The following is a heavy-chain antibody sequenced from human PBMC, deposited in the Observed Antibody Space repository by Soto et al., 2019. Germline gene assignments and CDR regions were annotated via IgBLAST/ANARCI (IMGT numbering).Heavy chain of an antibody. V-gene: IGHV3-23*01. Sequence: GGSLRLSCAASGFTFSSYAMSWVRQAPGKGLEWVSAISGSGGSTYYADSVKGRFTISRDNSKNTLYLQMNSLRAEDTAVYYCAKGGVYVVVPAAPLVDYYSYMDVWGKGTTVTVSS. CDR1: GFTFSSYA. D-gene: IGHD2-2*01. J-gene: IGHJ6*03. CDR3: AKGGVYVVVPAAPLVDYYSYMDV. CDR2: ISGSGGST.